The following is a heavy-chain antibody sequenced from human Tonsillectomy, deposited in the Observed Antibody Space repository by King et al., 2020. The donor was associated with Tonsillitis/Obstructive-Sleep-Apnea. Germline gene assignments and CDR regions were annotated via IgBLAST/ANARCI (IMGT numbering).Heavy chain of an antibody. CDR3: ARETATLDAFDV. V-gene: IGHV1-46*01. J-gene: IGHJ3*01. CDR2: IAPSGGST. Sequence: QLVQSGTEVKKPGASVKVSCKASGYSFTNYYIHWVRQAPGQGLEWMGIIAPSGGSTSYAQNFEGRVTMTGDTSTSTVYMELSSLPSEDTAVYYCARETATLDAFDVWGQGTMVSVSS. CDR1: GYSFTNYY.